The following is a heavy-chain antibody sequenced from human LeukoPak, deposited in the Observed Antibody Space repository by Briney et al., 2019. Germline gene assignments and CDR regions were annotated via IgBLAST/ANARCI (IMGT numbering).Heavy chain of an antibody. D-gene: IGHD3-3*01. Sequence: SETLSLTCTISVASISLYYWICVRQSPGKGLEWIGYVYHNGATKYNPSLQSRVTISVDTSKNQFSLNLNSVTAADSAVYYCGRAGSIFGVVIRDYYHGMDVWGQGTTVTVS. V-gene: IGHV4-59*01. CDR2: VYHNGAT. CDR1: VASISLYY. J-gene: IGHJ6*02. CDR3: GRAGSIFGVVIRDYYHGMDV.